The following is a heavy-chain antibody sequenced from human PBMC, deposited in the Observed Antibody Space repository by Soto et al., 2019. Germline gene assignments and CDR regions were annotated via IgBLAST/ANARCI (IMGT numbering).Heavy chain of an antibody. CDR1: GFTFRTYA. J-gene: IGHJ4*02. D-gene: IGHD6-19*01. Sequence: EVQLLESGGGLVQPGGSLRLSCSASGFTFRTYAMNWFGQAPGKGLEWVSGISGSGDSTYYADSVKGRFTVSRDNSRNSLYLQMNSLRAEDTAVFYCAKERSSGWSFDYWGQGPLVTVSS. V-gene: IGHV3-23*01. CDR2: ISGSGDST. CDR3: AKERSSGWSFDY.